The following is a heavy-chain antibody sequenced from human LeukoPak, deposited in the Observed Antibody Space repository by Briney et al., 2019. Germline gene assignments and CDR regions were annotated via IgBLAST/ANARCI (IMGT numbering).Heavy chain of an antibody. CDR3: ARNQRAMVRGALDY. V-gene: IGHV4-34*01. CDR2: IKHSGST. J-gene: IGHJ4*02. Sequence: PSETLSLTCAVYGGSFSGYYWSWIRQPPGKGLEWIGEIKHSGSTNYNPSLKSRVTISVDTSKNQFSLKLSSVTAADTAVYYCARNQRAMVRGALDYWGQGTLVTVSS. CDR1: GGSFSGYY. D-gene: IGHD3-10*01.